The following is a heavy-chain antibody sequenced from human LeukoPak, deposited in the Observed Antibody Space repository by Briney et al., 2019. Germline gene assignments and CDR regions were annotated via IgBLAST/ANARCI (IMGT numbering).Heavy chain of an antibody. CDR3: ASSFLDDSPPQRDY. Sequence: GGSLRLSCAASGFSFTAYSFNWVRQAPGKGLEWLAYIGTSSSTIYYADSVKGRFTISRDNAVSSLYLQMNSLTEEDTATYFCASSFLDDSPPQRDYWGQGTLVTVSS. CDR1: GFSFTAYS. D-gene: IGHD2/OR15-2a*01. J-gene: IGHJ4*02. V-gene: IGHV3-48*02. CDR2: IGTSSSTI.